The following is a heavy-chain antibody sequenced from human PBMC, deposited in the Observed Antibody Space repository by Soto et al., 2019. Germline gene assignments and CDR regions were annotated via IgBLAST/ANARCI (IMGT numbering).Heavy chain of an antibody. V-gene: IGHV4-4*07. J-gene: IGHJ6*02. CDR2: IYTSGST. CDR3: ARDSDTATTYYYYYGMDV. D-gene: IGHD5-18*01. CDR1: GGSISSYY. Sequence: QVQLQESGPGLVKPSETLSLTCTVSGGSISSYYWSWIRQPAGKGLEWIGRIYTSGSTNYNPSLKLRVTMSVDTSKNQFSLKLSSVTAADTAVYYCARDSDTATTYYYYYGMDVWGQGTTVTVSS.